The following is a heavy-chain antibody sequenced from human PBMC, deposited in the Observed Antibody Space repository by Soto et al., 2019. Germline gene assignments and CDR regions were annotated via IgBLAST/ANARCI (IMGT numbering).Heavy chain of an antibody. Sequence: EVQLLESGGGLVQPGGSLRLSCAASGFAFSSYAMTWVRQAPGKGLQWVSLISDSGGNTFYADSVKGRFTISRDNSKNTVYMPMNSLRAEDTAVYYCAKGRSPSRYWYFDLWGRGTLVTVSS. CDR3: AKGRSPSRYWYFDL. CDR1: GFAFSSYA. J-gene: IGHJ2*01. CDR2: ISDSGGNT. V-gene: IGHV3-23*01. D-gene: IGHD3-16*02.